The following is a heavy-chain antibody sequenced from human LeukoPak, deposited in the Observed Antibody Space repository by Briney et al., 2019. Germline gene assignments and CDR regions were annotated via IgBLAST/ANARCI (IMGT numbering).Heavy chain of an antibody. CDR3: TRGTTVISLDY. CDR1: GGSMISYY. Sequence: SETLSLTCTVSGGSMISYYWTWIRQAPGKGLEWIGYIYYNGDTNYNPSLKSRVTMSIDTSKTHFSLNLRSVTAADTAVYYRTRGTTVISLDYWGQGILVTVSS. V-gene: IGHV4-59*01. J-gene: IGHJ4*02. CDR2: IYYNGDT. D-gene: IGHD4-23*01.